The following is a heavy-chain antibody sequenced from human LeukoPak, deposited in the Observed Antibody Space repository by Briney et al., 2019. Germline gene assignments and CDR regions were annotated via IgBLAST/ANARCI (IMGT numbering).Heavy chain of an antibody. Sequence: GGSLRLSCAASGFTFSGYGMHWVRQAPGKGLEWMGGFDPEDGEAIYAQKFQGRVTMTEDTSTDSAYMELSSLRSEDTAVYYCATLRDYGGNSSPAWGQGTLVTVSS. V-gene: IGHV1-24*01. D-gene: IGHD4-23*01. CDR3: ATLRDYGGNSSPA. CDR2: FDPEDGEA. J-gene: IGHJ4*02. CDR1: GFTFSGYG.